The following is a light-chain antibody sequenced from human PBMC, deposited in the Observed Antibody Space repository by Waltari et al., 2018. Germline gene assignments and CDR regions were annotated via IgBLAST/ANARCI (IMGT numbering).Light chain of an antibody. V-gene: IGLV2-23*01. CDR3: CSYAGSILYV. J-gene: IGLJ1*01. Sequence: QSALTQPASVSGSPGQSITISCPGTSSDVGRYNLVSWYQQHPGKAPKLMIYEGSKRPSGVSNRLSGSKSGNTASLTISGLQAEDEADYYCCSYAGSILYVFGTGTKVTVL. CDR1: SSDVGRYNL. CDR2: EGS.